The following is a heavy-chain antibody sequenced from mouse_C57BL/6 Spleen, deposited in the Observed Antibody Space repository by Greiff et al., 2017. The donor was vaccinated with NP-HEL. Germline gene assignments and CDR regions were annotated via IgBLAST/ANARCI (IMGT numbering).Heavy chain of an antibody. J-gene: IGHJ2*01. D-gene: IGHD1-1*01. CDR1: GFTFSDYY. CDR2: ISNGGGST. V-gene: IGHV5-12*01. Sequence: EVHLVESGGGLVQPGGSLKLSCAASGFTFSDYYMYWVRQTPETRLEWVAYISNGGGSTYYPDTVKGRFTIYRDNAKNTLYLQMNRLKSEDTAMYYCARLAAYYYGSSGGYYFDYWGQGTTLTVSS. CDR3: ARLAAYYYGSSGGYYFDY.